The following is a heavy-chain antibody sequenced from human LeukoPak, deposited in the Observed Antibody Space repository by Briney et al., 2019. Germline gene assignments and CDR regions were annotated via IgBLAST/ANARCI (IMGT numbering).Heavy chain of an antibody. V-gene: IGHV1-18*01. J-gene: IGHJ4*02. D-gene: IGHD3/OR15-3a*01. Sequence: ASVKVSCKASGYTFSNFGISWVRQAPGQGLEWMGWISGNNDNPNYGQKFQGRFTVTSDSSTRTAYMELKRLRSDDTAVYYCARDWTSTDDYWGQGTLVTVSS. CDR1: GYTFSNFG. CDR2: ISGNNDNP. CDR3: ARDWTSTDDY.